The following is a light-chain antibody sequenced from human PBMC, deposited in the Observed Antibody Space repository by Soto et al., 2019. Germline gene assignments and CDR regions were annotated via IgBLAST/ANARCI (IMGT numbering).Light chain of an antibody. CDR1: QTINSW. J-gene: IGKJ2*01. CDR2: KAS. CDR3: LPYTASPHT. Sequence: IQMTQSPSTLSASVGDRVTITCRASQTINSWLAWYQQKPGKAPNVLIYKASSLESGVPSRFSGTGSGTHFNLPITSLQPDHFATNYYLPYTASPHTFGQGTTLQIK. V-gene: IGKV1-5*03.